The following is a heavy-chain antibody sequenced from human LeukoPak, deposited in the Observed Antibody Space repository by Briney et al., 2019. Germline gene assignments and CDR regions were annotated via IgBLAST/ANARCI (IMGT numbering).Heavy chain of an antibody. CDR3: ASGDYGDSRPFDY. V-gene: IGHV3-30*14. CDR1: GFTFSSYA. D-gene: IGHD4-17*01. CDR2: ISYDGSNK. J-gene: IGHJ4*02. Sequence: SGRSLRLSCAASGFTFSSYAMHWVRQAPGKGLEWVAVISYDGSNKYYADSVKGRFTISRDNSKNTLYLQMNSLRAEDTAVYYCASGDYGDSRPFDYRGQGTLVTVSS.